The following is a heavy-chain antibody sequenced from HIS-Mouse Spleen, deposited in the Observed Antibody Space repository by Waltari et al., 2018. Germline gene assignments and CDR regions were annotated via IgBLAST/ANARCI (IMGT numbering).Heavy chain of an antibody. Sequence: QVQLQQWGAGLLKPSATLSLTCAVYGGSFRGYYWSWIRQPPGKGLEWIGEINHSGSTNYNPSLKSRVTISVDTSKNQFSLKLSSVTAADTAVYYCARGRPGSGFDHWGQGTLVTVSS. CDR1: GGSFRGYY. CDR2: INHSGST. D-gene: IGHD3-10*01. J-gene: IGHJ4*02. CDR3: ARGRPGSGFDH. V-gene: IGHV4-34*01.